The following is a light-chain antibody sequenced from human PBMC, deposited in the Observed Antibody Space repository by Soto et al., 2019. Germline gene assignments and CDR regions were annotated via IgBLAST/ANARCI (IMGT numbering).Light chain of an antibody. CDR3: QHYDSSPPYT. CDR2: AAS. V-gene: IGKV3-20*01. CDR1: RSFASSY. J-gene: IGKJ2*01. Sequence: DIVLTQSPVTLSLSPGERATLSCRASRSFASSYLGWYQQKPGQAPRLLIYAASTRATGIPDRFSGSGSATDFTLTISRLEPEDSAVYYCQHYDSSPPYTFGQGTKLEIK.